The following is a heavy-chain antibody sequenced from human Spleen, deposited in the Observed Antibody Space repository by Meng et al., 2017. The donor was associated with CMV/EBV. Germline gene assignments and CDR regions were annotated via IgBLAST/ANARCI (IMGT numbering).Heavy chain of an antibody. D-gene: IGHD6-13*01. CDR2: IRYDGSNK. Sequence: LSCAASGLPFSSYGMHWARQATGKGLEWVAFIRYDGSNKYYADSVKGRFTISRDNSKNTLYLQMNSLRAEDTAVYYCAKEDSSSWLNWGQGTLVTVSS. V-gene: IGHV3-30*02. CDR3: AKEDSSSWLN. CDR1: GLPFSSYG. J-gene: IGHJ4*02.